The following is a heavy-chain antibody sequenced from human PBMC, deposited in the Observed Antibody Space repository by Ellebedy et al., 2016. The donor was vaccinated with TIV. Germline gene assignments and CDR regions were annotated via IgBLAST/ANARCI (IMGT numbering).Heavy chain of an antibody. CDR1: GYSFTNYW. Sequence: GESLKISCKGSGYSFTNYWIGWVRRVPGKGLEWMGIIYPDDSDTRYSTTFRGQVTISADKSISTAYLQWSSLKASDTAMYFCARHGYGANRYYYFYMDVWGKGTTVTVSS. CDR3: ARHGYGANRYYYFYMDV. CDR2: IYPDDSDT. D-gene: IGHD4-23*01. V-gene: IGHV5-51*01. J-gene: IGHJ6*03.